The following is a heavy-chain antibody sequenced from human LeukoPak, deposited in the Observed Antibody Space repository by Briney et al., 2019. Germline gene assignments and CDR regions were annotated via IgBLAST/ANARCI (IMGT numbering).Heavy chain of an antibody. CDR2: ISWQSNTR. D-gene: IGHD3-3*01. V-gene: IGHV3-9*01. CDR1: GVFFDDYG. Sequence: GGSLRLSCAASGVFFDDYGMHWVRQVPGKGLEWVSGISWQSNTRKYADSVRGRFTISRDNAKNSLYLQMNSLKLEDTALYYCVKDRDFWSGLDVWGQGTMVTVS. J-gene: IGHJ6*02. CDR3: VKDRDFWSGLDV.